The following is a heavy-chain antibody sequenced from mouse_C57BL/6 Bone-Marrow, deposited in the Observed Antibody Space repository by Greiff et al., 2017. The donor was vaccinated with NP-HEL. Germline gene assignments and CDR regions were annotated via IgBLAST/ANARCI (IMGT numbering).Heavy chain of an antibody. V-gene: IGHV3-6*01. Sequence: EVQLQESGPGLVKPSQSLSLTCSVTGYSITSGYYWNWIRQFPGNKLEWMGYISYDGSNNYNPSLKNRISITRDTSKNQFFLKLNSVTTEDTATYYCARGTSTVKYYAMDYWGQGTSVTVSS. CDR3: ARGTSTVKYYAMDY. D-gene: IGHD1-1*01. J-gene: IGHJ4*01. CDR2: ISYDGSN. CDR1: GYSITSGYY.